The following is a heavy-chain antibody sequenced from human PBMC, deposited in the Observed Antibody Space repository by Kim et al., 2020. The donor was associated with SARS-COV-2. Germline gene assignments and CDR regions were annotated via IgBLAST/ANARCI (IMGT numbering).Heavy chain of an antibody. CDR1: GFTFSSYS. D-gene: IGHD2-15*01. Sequence: GGSLRLSCAASGFTFSSYSMNWVRQAPGKGLEWVSSISSSSSYIYYADSVKGRFTISRDNAKNSLYLQMNSLRAEDTAVYYCARAGGATPYDAFDIWGQGTMVTVSS. J-gene: IGHJ3*02. CDR3: ARAGGATPYDAFDI. CDR2: ISSSSSYI. V-gene: IGHV3-21*01.